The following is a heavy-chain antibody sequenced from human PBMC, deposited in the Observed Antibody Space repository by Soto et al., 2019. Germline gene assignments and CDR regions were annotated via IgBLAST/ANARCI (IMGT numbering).Heavy chain of an antibody. V-gene: IGHV4-31*03. CDR1: GGSISSGGYY. J-gene: IGHJ3*02. Sequence: SETLSLTCTVSGGSISSGGYYWSWLRQHPGKGLEWIGYIYYSGSTYYNPSLKSRFTISVDTSKNQFSLKLSSVTASATAVYYCAIRYRIQLWSRSDKYAFDIWGQGTMVTVSS. CDR2: IYYSGST. CDR3: AIRYRIQLWSRSDKYAFDI. D-gene: IGHD5-18*01.